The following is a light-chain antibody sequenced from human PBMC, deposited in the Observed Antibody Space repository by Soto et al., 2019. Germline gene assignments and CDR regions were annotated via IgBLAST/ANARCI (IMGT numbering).Light chain of an antibody. CDR2: LSS. J-gene: IGKJ4*01. CDR1: QAGSSSY. Sequence: IVLTESPCSLSLLPREGAPLCCTARQAGSSSYLAWYRQRPSQAPRLLILLSSITAAGFAATFSFSGSGTEINFTLSSLQSEASAFYSCQRYQNCSSSTFGRGTKVDIK. V-gene: IGKV3-15*01. CDR3: QRYQNCSSST.